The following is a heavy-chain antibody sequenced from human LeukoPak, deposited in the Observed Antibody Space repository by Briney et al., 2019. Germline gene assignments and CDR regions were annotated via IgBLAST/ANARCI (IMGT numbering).Heavy chain of an antibody. D-gene: IGHD1-20*01. J-gene: IGHJ4*02. CDR2: IKEDGSEK. CDR1: GVPFSNYW. V-gene: IGHV3-7*04. CDR3: ARNSWRAFDY. Sequence: PGRSLRLSCAAAGVPFSNYWMSWVRQTPEKGLEWVANIKEDGSEKYYVDSVRGRFTISRDNAKNSLYLQMNSLRADDTAVYYCARNSWRAFDYWGQGTLVTVSS.